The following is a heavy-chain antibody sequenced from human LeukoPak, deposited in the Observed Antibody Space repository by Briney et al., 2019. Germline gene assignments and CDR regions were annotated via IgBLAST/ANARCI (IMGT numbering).Heavy chain of an antibody. J-gene: IGHJ3*02. Sequence: SETLSLTRTVSGGSISSSSYYWGWIRQPPGKGLEWIGSIYYSGSTYYNPSLKSRVTISVDTPKNQFSLKLSSVTAADTAVYYCARTARTNDAFDIWGQGTMVTVSS. V-gene: IGHV4-39*01. CDR1: GGSISSSSYY. CDR2: IYYSGST. CDR3: ARTARTNDAFDI. D-gene: IGHD2-2*01.